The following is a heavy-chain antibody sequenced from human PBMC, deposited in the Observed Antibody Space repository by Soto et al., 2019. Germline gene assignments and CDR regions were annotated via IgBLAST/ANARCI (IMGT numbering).Heavy chain of an antibody. CDR1: GFTFSSYG. V-gene: IGHV3-30*18. CDR3: AKDVAAAGEY. Sequence: QVQLVESGGGVVQPGRSLRLSCAASGFTFSSYGMHWVRQAPGKGLEWVAVISYDGSNKYYADSMKGRFTISRDNSKNTLYLQMNSLRAEDTAVYYCAKDVAAAGEYWGQGTLVTVSS. D-gene: IGHD6-13*01. CDR2: ISYDGSNK. J-gene: IGHJ4*02.